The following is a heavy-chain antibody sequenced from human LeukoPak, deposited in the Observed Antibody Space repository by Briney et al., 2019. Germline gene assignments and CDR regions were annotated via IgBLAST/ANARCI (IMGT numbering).Heavy chain of an antibody. CDR1: GFTFSIYI. CDR2: INSSSSTI. J-gene: IGHJ4*02. V-gene: IGHV3-48*01. CDR3: AKRVPYTSSSVYLDY. D-gene: IGHD6-6*01. Sequence: HPGGPLRHPCAASGFTFSIYIMNELRQAREKELQRVSYINSSSSTIYDGDSVNGRFSISRDNAKSSLYLQMNSLKAEDTAVYYCAKRVPYTSSSVYLDYWGQGTLVTVSS.